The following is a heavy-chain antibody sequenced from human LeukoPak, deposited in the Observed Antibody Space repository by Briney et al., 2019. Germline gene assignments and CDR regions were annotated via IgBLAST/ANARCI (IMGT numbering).Heavy chain of an antibody. CDR2: INPNSGGT. Sequence: ASVKVSCKASGYTFTRYFIHWVRQAPGQGLEWMGWINPNSGGTYYAQKFQGRGTMTRDTSISTAYMELSRLTSDDTAVYYCASTLAAGTSYFDYCGQGTLVTVSS. CDR3: ASTLAAGTSYFDY. CDR1: GYTFTRYF. V-gene: IGHV1-2*02. D-gene: IGHD6-13*01. J-gene: IGHJ4*02.